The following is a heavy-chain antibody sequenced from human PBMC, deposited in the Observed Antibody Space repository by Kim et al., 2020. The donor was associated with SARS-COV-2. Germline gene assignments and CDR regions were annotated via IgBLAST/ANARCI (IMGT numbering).Heavy chain of an antibody. CDR2: HYSGST. J-gene: IGHJ2*01. CDR3: ARGFDL. Sequence: HYSGSTNYHPSPKSRVTISVDTSKNQFSRKLSSVTAADTAVYYCARGFDLWGPGTLVTVSS. V-gene: IGHV4-59*09.